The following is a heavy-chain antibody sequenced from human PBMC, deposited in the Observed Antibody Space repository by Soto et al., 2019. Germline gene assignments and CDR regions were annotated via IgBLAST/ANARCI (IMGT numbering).Heavy chain of an antibody. CDR2: IYYSGST. CDR1: GGSISSSSYY. Sequence: SETLSLTCTVSGGSISSSSYYWGWIRQPPGKGLEWIGSIYYSGSTYYNPSLKSRVTISVDTPKNQFSLKLSSVTAADTAVYYCANGITIFGVVTQIDYWGQGTLVTVSS. J-gene: IGHJ4*02. V-gene: IGHV4-39*01. CDR3: ANGITIFGVVTQIDY. D-gene: IGHD3-3*01.